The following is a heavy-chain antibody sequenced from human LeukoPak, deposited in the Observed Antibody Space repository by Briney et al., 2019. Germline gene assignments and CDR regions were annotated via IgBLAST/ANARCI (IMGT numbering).Heavy chain of an antibody. D-gene: IGHD3-10*01. J-gene: IGHJ6*02. V-gene: IGHV3-30*18. CDR3: ANVVRHGSGSYFNYGMDV. Sequence: GRSLRLSCAASGFTFSSYGMHWVRQAPGKGLEWVAVISYDGSNKYYADSVKGRFTISRDNSKNTLYLQMNSLRAEDTAVYYCANVVRHGSGSYFNYGMDVWGQGTMVTVSS. CDR2: ISYDGSNK. CDR1: GFTFSSYG.